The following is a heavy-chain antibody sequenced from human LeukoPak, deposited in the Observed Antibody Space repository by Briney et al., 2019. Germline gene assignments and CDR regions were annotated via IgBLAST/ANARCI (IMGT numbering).Heavy chain of an antibody. CDR2: ISSNGGST. Sequence: PGGSLRLSCAASGFTFSNYAMHWVRQAPGEGLEYVSAISSNGGSTYYADSVKGRFTISRDNSKNTLFLQMGSLRVGDMAVYYCARGLRAYYYGMDVWGQGTTVTVSS. D-gene: IGHD3-3*01. CDR3: ARGLRAYYYGMDV. J-gene: IGHJ6*02. V-gene: IGHV3-64*02. CDR1: GFTFSNYA.